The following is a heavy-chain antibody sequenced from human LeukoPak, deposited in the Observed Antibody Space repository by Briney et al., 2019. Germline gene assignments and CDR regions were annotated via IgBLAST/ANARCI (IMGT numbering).Heavy chain of an antibody. CDR3: AKVVPAAGNAFDI. D-gene: IGHD2-2*01. CDR1: GFTFSSYG. V-gene: IGHV3-30*02. Sequence: GGSLRLSCAASGFTFSSYGMHWVRQAPGKGLEWVAFIRYDGSNKYYADSVKGRFTISRDNSKNTLYLQMNSLRAEDTAVYYCAKVVPAAGNAFDIWGQGTMVTVSS. CDR2: IRYDGSNK. J-gene: IGHJ3*02.